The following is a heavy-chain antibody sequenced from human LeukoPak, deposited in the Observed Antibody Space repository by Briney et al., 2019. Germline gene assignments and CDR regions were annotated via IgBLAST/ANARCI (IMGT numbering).Heavy chain of an antibody. J-gene: IGHJ4*02. D-gene: IGHD3-22*01. Sequence: GGSLRLSCSASGFTFSSYAMSWVRQAPGKGLEWVSAISGSGGSTYYADSVKGRFTISRDNSKNTLYLQMNSLRAEDTAVYYCAKGSSGYSDYNYWGQGTLVTVSS. CDR1: GFTFSSYA. CDR2: ISGSGGST. V-gene: IGHV3-23*01. CDR3: AKGSSGYSDYNY.